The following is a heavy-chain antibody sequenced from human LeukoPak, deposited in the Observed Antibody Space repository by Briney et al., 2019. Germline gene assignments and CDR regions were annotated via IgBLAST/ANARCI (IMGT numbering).Heavy chain of an antibody. CDR2: IRSKAYGETP. D-gene: IGHD1-1*01. Sequence: GGSLRLSCTASGFTFGDYAMSWIRQAPGKGLEWVGFIRSKAYGETPDYAASVKGRFTISRDDSKAIAYLQMNSLKTEDTAVYHCTRDRGAYNLYDYWGQGTLVTVSS. V-gene: IGHV3-49*03. CDR1: GFTFGDYA. CDR3: TRDRGAYNLYDY. J-gene: IGHJ4*02.